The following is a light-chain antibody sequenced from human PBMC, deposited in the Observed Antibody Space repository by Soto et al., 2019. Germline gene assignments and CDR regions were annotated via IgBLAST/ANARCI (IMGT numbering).Light chain of an antibody. V-gene: IGKV1-39*01. Sequence: DIQMTQSPSSLSASVGDRVTITCRASQSISNYLNWYQQKPGKAPKLLIYAASSLQSGVPSRFNVRGSGTDFTITISGLQHEDFETSCCSQRDSPPYTFGQGTKLEIK. J-gene: IGKJ2*01. CDR1: QSISNY. CDR2: AAS. CDR3: SQRDSPPYT.